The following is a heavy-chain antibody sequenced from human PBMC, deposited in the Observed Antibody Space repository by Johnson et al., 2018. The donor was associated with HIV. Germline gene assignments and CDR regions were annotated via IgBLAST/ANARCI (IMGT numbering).Heavy chain of an antibody. J-gene: IGHJ3*02. CDR3: AREGPRITIFGVVTPSAFDI. V-gene: IGHV3-20*03. CDR1: DNYG. CDR2: INWNGGST. D-gene: IGHD3-3*01. Sequence: DNYGMNWVRQVPGKGLEWVSGINWNGGSTGYADSVKGRFTISRDNAKKSLFLQMNSLRVEDTAFYYCAREGPRITIFGVVTPSAFDIWGQGTMVTVSS.